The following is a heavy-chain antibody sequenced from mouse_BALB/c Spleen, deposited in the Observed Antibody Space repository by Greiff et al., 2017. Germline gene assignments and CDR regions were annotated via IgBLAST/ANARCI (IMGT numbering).Heavy chain of an antibody. CDR3: ARDGYSYAMDY. CDR2: ISNLAYSI. V-gene: IGHV5-15*02. D-gene: IGHD2-3*01. Sequence: EVNVVESGGGLVQPGGSRKLSCAASGFTFSDYGMAWVRQAPGKGPEWVAFISNLAYSIYYADTVTGRFTISRENAKNTLYLEMSSLRSEDTAMYYCARDGYSYAMDYWGQGTSVTVSS. J-gene: IGHJ4*01. CDR1: GFTFSDYG.